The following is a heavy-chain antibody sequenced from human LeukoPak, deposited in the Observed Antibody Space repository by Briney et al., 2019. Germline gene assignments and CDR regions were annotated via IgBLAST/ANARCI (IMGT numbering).Heavy chain of an antibody. CDR1: GDSINAYY. V-gene: IGHV4-59*08. CDR3: ARRRAEGGSSGHYNWFDP. Sequence: PSETLSLTCTVSGDSINAYYWGWIRQPPGKGLEWIGYIYFSGTTKYNPSLESRVTISVDTSKNQFSLKLSSVTAADTAVYYCARRRAEGGSSGHYNWFDPWGQGILVTVSS. D-gene: IGHD6-19*01. J-gene: IGHJ5*02. CDR2: IYFSGTT.